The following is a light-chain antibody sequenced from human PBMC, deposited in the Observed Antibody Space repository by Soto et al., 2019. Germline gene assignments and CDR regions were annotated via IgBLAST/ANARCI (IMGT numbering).Light chain of an antibody. V-gene: IGKV3-20*01. CDR1: QSVSSTS. CDR3: QQYGSSLFT. CDR2: GTS. J-gene: IGKJ3*01. Sequence: DIVLTQSPGTLSLSPGERATLSCRASQSVSSTSLAWYQQKPGQAPRLLIYGTSTRATCIPDRFSGSGSGTDFTLTISTLEPKDFAVYYCQQYGSSLFTFGPGTKVDIK.